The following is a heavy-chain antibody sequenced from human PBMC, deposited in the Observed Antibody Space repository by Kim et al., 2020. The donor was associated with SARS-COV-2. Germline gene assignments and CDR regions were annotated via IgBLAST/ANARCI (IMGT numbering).Heavy chain of an antibody. CDR3: ATSPQGYCSGGSCYR. CDR1: GFTFSSYS. V-gene: IGHV3-21*04. D-gene: IGHD2-15*01. J-gene: IGHJ5*02. Sequence: GGSLRLSCSASGFTFSSYSMNWVRQAPGKGLEWVSSISSSSSYIYYADSVKGRFTISRYNAKNSLYLQMNSLRAEDTAVYYCATSPQGYCSGGSCYRWGQGTLVTVSS. CDR2: ISSSSSYI.